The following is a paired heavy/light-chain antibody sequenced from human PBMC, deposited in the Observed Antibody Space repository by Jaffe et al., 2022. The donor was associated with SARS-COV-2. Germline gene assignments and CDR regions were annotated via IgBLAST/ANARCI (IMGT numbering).Light chain of an antibody. Sequence: DIQMTQSPSTLSASVGDRVTITCRASQSISSWLAWYQQKPGKAPKLLIYKASSLESGVPSRFSGSGSGTEFTLTISSLQPDDFATYYCQQYNSYWAFGQGTKVEIK. CDR3: QQYNSYWA. CDR1: QSISSW. CDR2: KAS. J-gene: IGKJ1*01. V-gene: IGKV1-5*03.
Heavy chain of an antibody. Sequence: EVQLVESGGGLVQPGRSLRLSCTASGFTFGDYAMSWFRQAPGKGLEWVGFIRSKAYGGTTEYAASVKGRFTISRDDSKSIAYLQMNSLKTEDTAVYYCTRDPVTMVRGVALLVGYYYMDVWGKGTTVTVSS. CDR2: IRSKAYGGTT. CDR1: GFTFGDYA. CDR3: TRDPVTMVRGVALLVGYYYMDV. V-gene: IGHV3-49*03. J-gene: IGHJ6*03. D-gene: IGHD3-10*01.